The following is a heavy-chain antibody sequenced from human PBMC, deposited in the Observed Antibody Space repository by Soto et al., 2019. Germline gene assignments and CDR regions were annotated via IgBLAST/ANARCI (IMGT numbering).Heavy chain of an antibody. J-gene: IGHJ5*01. D-gene: IGHD3-22*01. CDR1: GFTFSSSG. CDR2: IAYDGSKT. CDR3: ARWVGVSMFDNSGKYDS. Sequence: QVQLVESGGGVVQPGRSLRLTCAASGFTFSSSGMHWVRQAPGKGLEWVALIAYDGSKTYYGDSVRGRFTISRDNSENTLFLQMNSLRAEDTAVYYCARWVGVSMFDNSGKYDSWGQGNLVTVSS. V-gene: IGHV3-30*03.